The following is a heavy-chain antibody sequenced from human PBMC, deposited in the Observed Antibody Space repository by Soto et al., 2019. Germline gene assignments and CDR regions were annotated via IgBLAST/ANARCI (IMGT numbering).Heavy chain of an antibody. CDR2: IIPIYATA. Sequence: ASVKVSCKASGGTFSSYAISWVRQAPGQGLEWMGGIIPIYATANYAQKFQGRLTMTADTSTSTAYMELRSLRSDDTAVYYCARENSYFDYWGQGTLVTVSS. J-gene: IGHJ4*02. CDR3: ARENSYFDY. V-gene: IGHV1-69*06. CDR1: GGTFSSYA.